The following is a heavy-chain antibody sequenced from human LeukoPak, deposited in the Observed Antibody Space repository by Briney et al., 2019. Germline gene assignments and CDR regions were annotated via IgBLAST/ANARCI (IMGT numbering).Heavy chain of an antibody. CDR3: ARGSCTTTRCRWRDVFDF. J-gene: IGHJ3*01. D-gene: IGHD1-26*01. CDR1: GDNFSMFG. Sequence: GASVKVSCKASGDNFSMFGFSWVRQAPGQGLEWMGGIIPALGTANYAQKFQGRGTFTADESTNTVYMELTPLTSEDTAVYYCARGSCTTTRCRWRDVFDFWGQGTMVTVSS. CDR2: IIPALGTA. V-gene: IGHV1-69*13.